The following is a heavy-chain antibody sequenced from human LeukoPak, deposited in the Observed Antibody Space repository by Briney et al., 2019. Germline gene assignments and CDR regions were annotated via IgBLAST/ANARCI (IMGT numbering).Heavy chain of an antibody. V-gene: IGHV3-21*01. CDR2: ISSSSSYI. Sequence: GGSLRLSCAASGFTFSSYSMNWVRQAPGKGLEWVSSISSSSSYIYYADSVKGRFTISRDNAKNSLYLQMNSLRAEDTAVYYCARGQNYYDSWVDYWSQGTLVTVSS. D-gene: IGHD3-22*01. CDR1: GFTFSSYS. CDR3: ARGQNYYDSWVDY. J-gene: IGHJ4*02.